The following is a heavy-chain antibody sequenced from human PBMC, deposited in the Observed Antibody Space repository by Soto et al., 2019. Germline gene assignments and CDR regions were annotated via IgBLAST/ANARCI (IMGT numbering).Heavy chain of an antibody. CDR1: GFTFSNAW. D-gene: IGHD1-1*01. V-gene: IGHV3-15*01. J-gene: IGHJ6*02. CDR3: TTEGFAGHQIYYYYGMDV. Sequence: GGSLTLSCAASGFTFSNAWMSWVRQAPGKGLEWVGRIKSKTDGGTTDYAAPVKGRFTISRDDSKNTLYLQMNSLKTEDTAVYYWTTEGFAGHQIYYYYGMDVWGQGTTVTVSS. CDR2: IKSKTDGGTT.